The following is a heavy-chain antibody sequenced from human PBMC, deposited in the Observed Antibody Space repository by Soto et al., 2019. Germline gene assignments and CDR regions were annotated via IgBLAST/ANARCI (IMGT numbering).Heavy chain of an antibody. J-gene: IGHJ5*02. CDR1: GFTFSSYA. CDR3: AKDPLSSWYVESPNNWFDP. V-gene: IGHV3-23*01. CDR2: ISGSGGST. Sequence: GGSLRLSCAASGFTFSSYAMSWVRQAPGKGLEWVSAISGSGGSTYYADSVKGRFTISRDNSKNTLYLQMNSLRAEDTAVYYCAKDPLSSWYVESPNNWFDPWGQGTLVTVSS. D-gene: IGHD6-13*01.